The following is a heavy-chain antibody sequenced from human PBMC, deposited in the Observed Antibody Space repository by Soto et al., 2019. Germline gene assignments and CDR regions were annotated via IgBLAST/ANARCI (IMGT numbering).Heavy chain of an antibody. V-gene: IGHV3-30*18. J-gene: IGHJ3*02. Sequence: GGSLRLSCAASGFTFSSYGMHWVRQAPGKGLEWVAVISYDGSNKYYADSVKGRFTISRDNSKNTLYLQMNSLRAEDTAVYYCAKYEGRDVLRFLEWYMGAFDIWGQGTMVTVSS. CDR3: AKYEGRDVLRFLEWYMGAFDI. CDR2: ISYDGSNK. D-gene: IGHD3-3*01. CDR1: GFTFSSYG.